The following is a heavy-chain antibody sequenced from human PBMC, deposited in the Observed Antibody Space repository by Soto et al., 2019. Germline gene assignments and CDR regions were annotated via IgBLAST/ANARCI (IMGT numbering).Heavy chain of an antibody. CDR2: IYSGGST. CDR1: GFTVSSNY. D-gene: IGHD2-2*01. V-gene: IGHV3-66*01. J-gene: IGHJ3*02. Sequence: EVQLVESGGGLVQPGGSLRLSCAASGFTVSSNYMSWVRQAPGKGLEWVSVIYSGGSTYYEDSVKGRFTNSRDNSKNTLYLQMNSLRAEATAVYYCASPPPDCSSTSCYRAYAFDIWGQGTMVTVSS. CDR3: ASPPPDCSSTSCYRAYAFDI.